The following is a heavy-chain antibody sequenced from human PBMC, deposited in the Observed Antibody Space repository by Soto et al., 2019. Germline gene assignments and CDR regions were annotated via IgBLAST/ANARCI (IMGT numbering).Heavy chain of an antibody. CDR2: IIPTFGTA. CDR1: GGTFSSYA. CDR3: ARGRERTATTSRRSAFDI. Sequence: SVKVSCKVSGGTFSSYAISWVRQAPGQGLEWMGGIIPTFGTANYAQKFQGRVTITADKSTSTAYMELSSLRSEDTAVYYCARGRERTATTSRRSAFDIWGQGTMVTVSS. J-gene: IGHJ3*02. D-gene: IGHD4-17*01. V-gene: IGHV1-69*06.